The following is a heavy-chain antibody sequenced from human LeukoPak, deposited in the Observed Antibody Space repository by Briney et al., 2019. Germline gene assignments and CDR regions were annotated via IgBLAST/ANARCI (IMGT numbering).Heavy chain of an antibody. CDR2: ISWNSGSI. CDR1: GFTFDDYA. CDR3: AKDLHGTMVRGVIRDAFDI. D-gene: IGHD3-10*01. V-gene: IGHV3-9*01. J-gene: IGHJ3*02. Sequence: PGRSLRLSCAASGFTFDDYAMHWVRQVPGKGLEWVSGISWNSGSIGYADSVKGRFTISRDNSKNTLYLQMNSLRAEDTAVYYCAKDLHGTMVRGVIRDAFDIWGQGTMVTVSS.